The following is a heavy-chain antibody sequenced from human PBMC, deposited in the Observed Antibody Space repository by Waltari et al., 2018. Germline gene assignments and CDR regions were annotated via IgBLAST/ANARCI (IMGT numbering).Heavy chain of an antibody. J-gene: IGHJ6*02. CDR3: ARDPNYYGSGSYLNYGMDV. CDR1: GFTFSRYP. CDR2: ISFDGNNI. V-gene: IGHV3-30-3*01. D-gene: IGHD3-10*01. Sequence: QVQLVESGGGVVQPGRSLRLSCAASGFTFSRYPMHWVLQAPGKGLEWVAVISFDGNNIYYADSVKGRFTFSRDNSKNTLFLQMNSLRAEDTAVYYCARDPNYYGSGSYLNYGMDVWGQGTTVTVFS.